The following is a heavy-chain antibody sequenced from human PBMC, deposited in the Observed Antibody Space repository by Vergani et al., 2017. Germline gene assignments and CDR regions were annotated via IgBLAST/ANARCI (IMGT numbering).Heavy chain of an antibody. CDR3: AAGYYDSSGYYYYGMDV. J-gene: IGHJ6*02. D-gene: IGHD3-22*01. V-gene: IGHV1-58*01. CDR1: GFTFTSSA. CDR2: IVVGSGNT. Sequence: QLVQSGAEVKKPGTSVKVSCKASGFTFTSSAVQWVRQARGQRLEWIGWIVVGSGNTNYAQKFQERVTITRDMSTSTAYMELSSLRSEDTAVYYCAAGYYDSSGYYYYGMDVWGQGTTVTVSS.